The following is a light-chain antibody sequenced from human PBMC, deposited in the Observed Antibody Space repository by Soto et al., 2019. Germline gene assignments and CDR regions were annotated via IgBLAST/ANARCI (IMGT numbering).Light chain of an antibody. J-gene: IGLJ1*01. CDR1: SSDVGGYNY. CDR2: EVS. V-gene: IGLV2-14*01. CDR3: SSYASSSTL. Sequence: SVLAQPACVSGSPGQSITISCTGTSSDVGGYNYVSWYQQHPGKAPKLMIYEVSSRPSGVSSRFSGSKSGNAASLTISGLQAEDEADYYCSSYASSSTLFGTGTKVTVL.